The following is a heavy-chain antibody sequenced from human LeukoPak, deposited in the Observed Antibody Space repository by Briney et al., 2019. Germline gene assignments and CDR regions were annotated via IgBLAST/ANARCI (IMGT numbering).Heavy chain of an antibody. J-gene: IGHJ3*02. CDR2: INTNSGNT. CDR1: GYTLTSYD. CDR3: SRGLLQFWNGYTADVFDI. Sequence: ASVTVSCTASGYTLTSYDINWVRQATGQGLEWMGRINTNSGNTDYAQKFQGRVTMTRNTSISTVYMELSSLRSEDTAVYYCSRGLLQFWNGYTADVFDIWGQGTMVTVSS. V-gene: IGHV1-8*01. D-gene: IGHD3-3*01.